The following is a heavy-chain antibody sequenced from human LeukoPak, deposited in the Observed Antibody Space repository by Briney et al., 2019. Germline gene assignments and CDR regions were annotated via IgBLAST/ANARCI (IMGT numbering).Heavy chain of an antibody. CDR1: GFSLSTSGVG. V-gene: IGHV2-5*02. D-gene: IGHD3-22*01. J-gene: IGHJ4*02. CDR2: IYWDDDK. CDR3: AHIPGGITTIAYPAY. Sequence: SGPTLVKPTQTLTLTCTFSGFSLSTSGVGVGWIRQPPGKALEWLALIYWDDDKRYSPSLKSRLSITKDTSKNQVVLTMTNMDPVDTATYYCAHIPGGITTIAYPAYWGQGTLVTVSS.